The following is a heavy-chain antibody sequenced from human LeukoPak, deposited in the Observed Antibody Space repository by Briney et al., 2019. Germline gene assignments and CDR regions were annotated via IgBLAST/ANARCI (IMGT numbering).Heavy chain of an antibody. V-gene: IGHV3-30*18. J-gene: IGHJ5*02. CDR1: GFPFSSYG. Sequence: GSLKLSCAASGFPFSSYGMHWVRQAPGKGLEWVAVISYDGSNKYYADSVKGRFTISRDNSKNTLYLQMNSLRAEDTAVYYCAKEPGYDILPETMTAGWFDPWGQGTLVTVSS. D-gene: IGHD3-9*01. CDR2: ISYDGSNK. CDR3: AKEPGYDILPETMTAGWFDP.